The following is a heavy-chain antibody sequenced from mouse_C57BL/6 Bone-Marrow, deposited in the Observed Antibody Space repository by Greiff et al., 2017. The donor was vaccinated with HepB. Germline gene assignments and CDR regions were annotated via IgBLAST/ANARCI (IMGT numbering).Heavy chain of an antibody. V-gene: IGHV5-4*01. J-gene: IGHJ3*01. CDR3: ARDRGGTGPAWFAY. CDR2: ISDGGSYT. CDR1: GFTFSSYA. Sequence: EVQVVDSGGGLVKPGGSLKLSCAASGFTFSSYAMSWVRQTPEKRLEWVATISDGGSYTYYPDNVKGRFTISRDNAKNNLYLQMSHLKSEDTAMYYCARDRGGTGPAWFAYWGQGTLVTVSA. D-gene: IGHD4-1*01.